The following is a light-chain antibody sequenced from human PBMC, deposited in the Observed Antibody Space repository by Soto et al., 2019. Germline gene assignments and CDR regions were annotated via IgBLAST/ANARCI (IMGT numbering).Light chain of an antibody. CDR2: EVS. CDR3: SSYAGSNNQV. Sequence: QSVLTQPPSASGSPGQSVTISCTGTSSDVGGYNYVSWYQQHPGKAPKLMIYEVSKRPSGVPDRFSGSKSGNTASLIVSGLQAEDEADYYCSSYAGSNNQVFGTGTKVTVL. CDR1: SSDVGGYNY. J-gene: IGLJ1*01. V-gene: IGLV2-8*01.